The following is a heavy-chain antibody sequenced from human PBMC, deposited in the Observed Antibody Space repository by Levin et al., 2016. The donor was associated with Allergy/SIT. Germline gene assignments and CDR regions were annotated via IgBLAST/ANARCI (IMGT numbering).Heavy chain of an antibody. J-gene: IGHJ3*01. CDR2: IIPIFGTA. CDR3: ARDRGWRDYDSSGEVDY. CDR1: GGTFSSYT. V-gene: IGHV1-69*13. D-gene: IGHD3-22*01. Sequence: SVKVSCKASGGTFSSYTISWVRQAPGQGLEWMGRIIPIFGTANYAQKFQGRVTITADESTSTAYMELSSLRSEDTAVYYCARDRGWRDYDSSGEVDYWGQGTMVTVSS.